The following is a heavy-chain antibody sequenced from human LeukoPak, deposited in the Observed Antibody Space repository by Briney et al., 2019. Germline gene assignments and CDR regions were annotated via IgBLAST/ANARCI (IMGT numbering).Heavy chain of an antibody. D-gene: IGHD3-22*01. CDR2: IYHSGST. Sequence: SETLSLTCTVSDYSISSSYYWGWIRQPPGKGLEWIGSIYHSGSTYYNLSLKSRVTISVDTSKNQFSLKLSSVTAADTAVYYCARERAIYDSSGYYGYWGQGTLVTVSS. CDR1: DYSISSSYY. CDR3: ARERAIYDSSGYYGY. V-gene: IGHV4-38-2*02. J-gene: IGHJ4*02.